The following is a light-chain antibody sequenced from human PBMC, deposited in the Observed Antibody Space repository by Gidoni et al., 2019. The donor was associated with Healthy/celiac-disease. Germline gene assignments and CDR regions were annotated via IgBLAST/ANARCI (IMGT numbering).Light chain of an antibody. Sequence: ATLSCRASQSVSSYLAWYQQKPGQAPRLLIYDASNTATGIPARFSGSGSGTDFTLTISSLEPEDFAVYYCQQRSNWPPLTFGGGTKVEIK. V-gene: IGKV3-11*01. CDR3: QQRSNWPPLT. CDR2: DAS. J-gene: IGKJ4*01. CDR1: QSVSSY.